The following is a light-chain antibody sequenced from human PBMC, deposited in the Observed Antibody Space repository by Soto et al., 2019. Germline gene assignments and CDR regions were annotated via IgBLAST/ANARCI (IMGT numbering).Light chain of an antibody. V-gene: IGKV3-11*01. Sequence: EVLLTQSPATLSLSPGERATLSCRASQSVGSYLAWYQQKPGQAPRLLIYDASKRATDIPTRFSGSGSGTDFTLTISSLEPEDFAVYYCQQRNNWPRITFCHGTRLEIK. CDR3: QQRNNWPRIT. J-gene: IGKJ5*01. CDR2: DAS. CDR1: QSVGSY.